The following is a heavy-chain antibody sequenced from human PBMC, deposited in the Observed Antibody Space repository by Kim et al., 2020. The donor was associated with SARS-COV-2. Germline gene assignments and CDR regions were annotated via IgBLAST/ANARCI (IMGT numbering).Heavy chain of an antibody. CDR2: INSGGTT. Sequence: SETLSLTCTVSGDSISSGSYLWSWIRQPAGKGLEWIGRINSGGTTKYNPSLQSRVTISVDTFRSHFSLKLTSVTAADTAAYYCVRGVVGATAPGFWGQGTLVTVSS. CDR1: GDSISSGSYL. CDR3: VRGVVGATAPGF. D-gene: IGHD1-26*01. V-gene: IGHV4-61*02. J-gene: IGHJ4*02.